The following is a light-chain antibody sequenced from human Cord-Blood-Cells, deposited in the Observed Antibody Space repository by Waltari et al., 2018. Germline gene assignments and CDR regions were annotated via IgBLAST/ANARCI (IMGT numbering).Light chain of an antibody. Sequence: QSALTQPRSVSGSPGHSVTISCPGTSSDVGGYNYVSWYQQHPGKAPKLMIYEVSKRPSGVPDRFSGSKSGNTASLTISGLQAEDEADYYCCSYAGSYTWVFGGGTKLTVL. CDR3: CSYAGSYTWV. J-gene: IGLJ3*02. CDR2: EVS. V-gene: IGLV2-11*01. CDR1: SSDVGGYNY.